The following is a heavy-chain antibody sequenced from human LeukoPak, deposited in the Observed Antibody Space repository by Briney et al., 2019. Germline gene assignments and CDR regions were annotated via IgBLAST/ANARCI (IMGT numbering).Heavy chain of an antibody. CDR1: GFTFSGSA. CDR2: IRSKANSYAT. CDR3: TSHLYNWNDGYYYYMDV. D-gene: IGHD1-20*01. J-gene: IGHJ6*03. Sequence: GGSLRLSCAASGFTFSGSAMHWVRQASGKGLEWVGRIRSKANSYATAYAASVKGRFTISRDDSKNTAYLQMNSLKTEDTAVYYCTSHLYNWNDGYYYYMDVWGKGTTVTVSS. V-gene: IGHV3-73*01.